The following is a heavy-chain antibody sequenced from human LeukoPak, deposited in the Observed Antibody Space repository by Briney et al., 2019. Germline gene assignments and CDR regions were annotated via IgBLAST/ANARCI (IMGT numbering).Heavy chain of an antibody. Sequence: ASVKVSCKASGYTFTGYYMHWVRRAPGQGLEWMGWINPNSGGTNYAQKFQGRVTMTRDTSISTAYMELSRLRSDDTAVYYCARTKYSSSSLRGAFDIWGQGTMVTVSS. CDR1: GYTFTGYY. J-gene: IGHJ3*02. CDR2: INPNSGGT. CDR3: ARTKYSSSSLRGAFDI. V-gene: IGHV1-2*02. D-gene: IGHD6-6*01.